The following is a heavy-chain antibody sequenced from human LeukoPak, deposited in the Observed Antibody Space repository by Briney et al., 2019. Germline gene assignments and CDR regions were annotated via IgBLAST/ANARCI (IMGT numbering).Heavy chain of an antibody. D-gene: IGHD3-22*01. CDR2: IIPIFGTA. CDR3: ARDSYYDSSGYGAFDI. Sequence: GASVKVSCKASGGTFSSYAISWVRQAPGQGLEWMGGIIPIFGTANYAQKFQGRVTITADESTSTAYMELSSLRSEDTAVYYCARDSYYDSSGYGAFDIWGQGTMVTVSS. J-gene: IGHJ3*02. V-gene: IGHV1-69*13. CDR1: GGTFSSYA.